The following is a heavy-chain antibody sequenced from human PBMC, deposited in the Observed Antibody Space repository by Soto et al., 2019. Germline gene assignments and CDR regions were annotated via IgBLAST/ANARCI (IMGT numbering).Heavy chain of an antibody. J-gene: IGHJ4*02. D-gene: IGHD1-26*01. V-gene: IGHV4-28*01. Sequence: QVQLQESGPGLVKPSDTLSLTCAVSGYSISSSNWWGWILQPPGKGLEWIGYIYYSGTTYYNTPLKSRVTMSVETSKNQFSLKLTSVTAVDTAVYYCARREIQGPIDYWGQGTLVTVSS. CDR2: IYYSGTT. CDR1: GYSISSSNW. CDR3: ARREIQGPIDY.